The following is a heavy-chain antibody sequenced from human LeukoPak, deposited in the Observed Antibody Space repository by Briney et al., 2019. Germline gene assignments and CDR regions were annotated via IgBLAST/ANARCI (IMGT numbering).Heavy chain of an antibody. J-gene: IGHJ4*02. V-gene: IGHV3-23*01. CDR1: GFIFSAYA. CDR3: TNGVGRGASHY. D-gene: IGHD1-26*01. Sequence: GGSLRLSCGASGFIFSAYAMSWVRQAPGKGLEWVSSISGSGDSIFYADSVKGRFRISRDNSKNTLYLEMHSLPAVDTAFYYCTNGVGRGASHYWGQGTLVTVSS. CDR2: ISGSGDSI.